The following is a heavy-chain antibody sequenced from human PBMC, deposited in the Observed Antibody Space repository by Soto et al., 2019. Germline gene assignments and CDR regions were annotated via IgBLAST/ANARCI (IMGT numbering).Heavy chain of an antibody. J-gene: IGHJ5*02. CDR2: ISSSSSTI. CDR3: ARVGGAPTSSMRKHWFDP. Sequence: GGSLRLSCAASGFTFSSYSMNWVRQAPGKGLEWVSYISSSSSTIYYADSVKGRFTISRDNAKNSLYLQMNSLRAEDTAVYYCARVGGAPTSSMRKHWFDPWGQGTLVTGS. D-gene: IGHD2-2*01. CDR1: GFTFSSYS. V-gene: IGHV3-48*01.